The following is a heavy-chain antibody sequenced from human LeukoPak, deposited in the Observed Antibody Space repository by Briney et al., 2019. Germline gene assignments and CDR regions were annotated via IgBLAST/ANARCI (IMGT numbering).Heavy chain of an antibody. CDR1: GFTVSSNY. CDR3: VKENLGSADV. J-gene: IGHJ6*02. Sequence: PGGSLRLSCAASGFTVSSNYMSWVRQAPGKGLEWVSVIYSGGSTYYADSVKGRFTISRDNSKNTLYLQMNSLRAEDTAVYYCVKENLGSADVWGQGTTVTVSS. V-gene: IGHV3-66*01. D-gene: IGHD1-14*01. CDR2: IYSGGST.